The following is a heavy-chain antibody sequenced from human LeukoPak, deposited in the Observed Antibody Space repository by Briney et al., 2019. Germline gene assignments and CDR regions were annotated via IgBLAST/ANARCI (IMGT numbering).Heavy chain of an antibody. Sequence: SETLSLTCTVSGGSISSYYWSWIRQPPGKGLEWIGYIYYSGSINYNPSLKSRVTISVDTSKNQFSLKLSSVTAADTAVYYCARGNSGYDLDYWGQGTLVTVSS. CDR2: IYYSGSI. CDR3: ARGNSGYDLDY. V-gene: IGHV4-59*01. D-gene: IGHD5-12*01. J-gene: IGHJ4*02. CDR1: GGSISSYY.